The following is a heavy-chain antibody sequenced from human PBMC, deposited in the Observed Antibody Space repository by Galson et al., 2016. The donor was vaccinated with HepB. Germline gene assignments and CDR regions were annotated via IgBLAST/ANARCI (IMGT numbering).Heavy chain of an antibody. CDR1: GFTFSTYS. CDR3: ARNPGGLRSRFDP. J-gene: IGHJ5*02. V-gene: IGHV3-48*02. CDR2: ISGSGTPI. D-gene: IGHD2-2*01. Sequence: SLRLSCAASGFTFSTYSMNWVRQAPGKGLECISYISGSGTPIYYADSVKGRFTISRDNAKNSLYLQMNSLRDEDTAVYYCARNPGGLRSRFDPWGQGILVTVSS.